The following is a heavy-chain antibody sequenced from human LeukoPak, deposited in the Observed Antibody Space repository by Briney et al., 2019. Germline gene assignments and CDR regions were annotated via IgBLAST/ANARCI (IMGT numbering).Heavy chain of an antibody. D-gene: IGHD6-13*01. V-gene: IGHV1-18*01. Sequence: GASVNLSCTASGYTFTSYGISWWREAPGQGLEWMGWISAYNGNTNNAQKLQGRVTMTTETSTSTAYRELRSLTSDDTAVYYCARDYRSSRRVFDIWGQGTMVTVSS. CDR3: ARDYRSSRRVFDI. CDR1: GYTFTSYG. CDR2: ISAYNGNT. J-gene: IGHJ3*02.